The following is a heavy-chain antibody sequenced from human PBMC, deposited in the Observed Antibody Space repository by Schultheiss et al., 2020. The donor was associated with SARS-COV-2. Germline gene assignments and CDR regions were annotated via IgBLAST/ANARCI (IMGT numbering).Heavy chain of an antibody. Sequence: GESLKISCAASGFTFSSYEMNWVRQAPGKGLEWVSAISSSSSYIYYADSVKGRFTISRDNAKNSLYLQMNSLRAEDTAVYYCARGGLAATVYYYYYYMDVWGKGTTVTVSS. CDR2: ISSSSSYI. CDR3: ARGGLAATVYYYYYYMDV. CDR1: GFTFSSYE. V-gene: IGHV3-21*01. D-gene: IGHD6-19*01. J-gene: IGHJ6*03.